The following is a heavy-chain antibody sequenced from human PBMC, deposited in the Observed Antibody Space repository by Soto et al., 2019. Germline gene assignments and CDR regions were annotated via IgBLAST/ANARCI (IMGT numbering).Heavy chain of an antibody. D-gene: IGHD6-13*01. CDR1: GGSISSYY. CDR3: ARTKTIGAAAGKGWFDP. Sequence: SETLSLTCTVSGGSISSYYWSWLRQPPGKGLEWIGYIYYSGSTNYNPSLKSRVTISVDPSKNQFSLKLTSVTAADTAMYYCARTKTIGAAAGKGWFDPWGQGTLVTVSS. J-gene: IGHJ5*02. V-gene: IGHV4-59*08. CDR2: IYYSGST.